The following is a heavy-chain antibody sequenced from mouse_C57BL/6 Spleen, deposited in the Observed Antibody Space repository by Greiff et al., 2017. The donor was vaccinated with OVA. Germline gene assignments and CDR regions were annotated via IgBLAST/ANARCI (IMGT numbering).Heavy chain of an antibody. CDR3: TKIYYGNYYFDY. Sequence: EVQLQQSGAELVRPGASVKLSCTASVFNIKDDYMHWVKQRPEQGLEWIGWIDPENGDTEYASKFQGKATITADTSSNTAYLQLSSLTSEDTAVYYCTKIYYGNYYFDYWGQGTTLTVSS. CDR1: VFNIKDDY. J-gene: IGHJ2*01. V-gene: IGHV14-4*01. D-gene: IGHD2-1*01. CDR2: IDPENGDT.